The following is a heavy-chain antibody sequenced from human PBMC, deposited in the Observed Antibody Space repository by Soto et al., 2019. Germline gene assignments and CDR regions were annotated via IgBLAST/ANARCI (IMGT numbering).Heavy chain of an antibody. CDR2: MYHSGST. CDR1: GDSISSFNW. D-gene: IGHD3-16*01. V-gene: IGHV4-4*02. J-gene: IGHJ3*02. Sequence: QVQLQESGPGLVRPSGTLSLTCDVSGDSISSFNWWSWVRQPPGKGLEWIGEMYHSGSTNYNPSRKSRVTISVDKSNNQFFLDLTSVTAADTAVYYCARLHMITFGGHVYRPVDMWGQGRMVTVSS. CDR3: ARLHMITFGGHVYRPVDM.